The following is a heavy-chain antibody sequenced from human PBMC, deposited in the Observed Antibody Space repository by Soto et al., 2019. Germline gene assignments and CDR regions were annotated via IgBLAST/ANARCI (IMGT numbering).Heavy chain of an antibody. CDR2: IYHSGST. D-gene: IGHD2-15*01. J-gene: IGHJ4*02. CDR3: ARRRLGYCSGGSCYSFDY. CDR1: GGSISSSNW. V-gene: IGHV4-4*02. Sequence: SETLSLTCAVSGGSISSSNWWSWVRQPPGKGLEWIGEIYHSGSTNYNPSLKSRVTISVDTSKNQFSLKLSSVTAADTAVYYCARRRLGYCSGGSCYSFDYWGQGTLVTVSS.